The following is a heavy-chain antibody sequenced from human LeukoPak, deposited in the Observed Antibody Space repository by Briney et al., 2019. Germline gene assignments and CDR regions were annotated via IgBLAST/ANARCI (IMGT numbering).Heavy chain of an antibody. J-gene: IGHJ4*02. CDR1: GITLSNYG. V-gene: IGHV3-23*01. CDR2: IGGSGAGT. CDR3: AKRGVVIRVILVGFHKEAYYFDS. D-gene: IGHD3-22*01. Sequence: GGSLRLSCAVSGITLSNYGMSWVRQAPGKGREGVAGIGGSGAGTNYAHSVKGRFTISRDNSKNTLYLQMNSLRVEDTAVYFCAKRGVVIRVILVGFHKEAYYFDSWGQGALVTVSS.